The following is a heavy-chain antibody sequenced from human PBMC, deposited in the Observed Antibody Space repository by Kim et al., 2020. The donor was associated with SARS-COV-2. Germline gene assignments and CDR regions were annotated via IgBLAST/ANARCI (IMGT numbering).Heavy chain of an antibody. CDR3: AKAHYYGSGSYYKAFDY. V-gene: IGHV3-9*01. Sequence: GGSLRLSCAASGFTFDDYAMHWVRQAPGKGLEWVSGISWNSGSIGYADSVKGRFTISRDNAKNSLYLQMNSLRAEDTALYYCAKAHYYGSGSYYKAFDYWGQGTLVTVSS. D-gene: IGHD3-10*01. J-gene: IGHJ4*02. CDR1: GFTFDDYA. CDR2: ISWNSGSI.